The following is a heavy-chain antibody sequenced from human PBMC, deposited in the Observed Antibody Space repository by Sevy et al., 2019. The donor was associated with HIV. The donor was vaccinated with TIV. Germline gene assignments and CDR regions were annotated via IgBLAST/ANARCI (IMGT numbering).Heavy chain of an antibody. CDR1: GYSIISGYY. D-gene: IGHD2-21*01. Sequence: SETLSLTCAVSGYSIISGYYWGWIRQPPGKGLEWIGNIYHSGSTYYNPSLKSRVTISLDTSKNQFSLRLSSVTAADTAVYYCARGVRSVGAPYFDYWGQGTLVTVSS. CDR2: IYHSGST. J-gene: IGHJ4*02. CDR3: ARGVRSVGAPYFDY. V-gene: IGHV4-38-2*01.